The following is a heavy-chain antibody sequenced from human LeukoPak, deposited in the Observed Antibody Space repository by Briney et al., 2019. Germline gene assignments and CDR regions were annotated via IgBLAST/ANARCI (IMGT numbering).Heavy chain of an antibody. J-gene: IGHJ3*01. CDR1: GFTFRNSC. Sequence: PWESLRLSCAASGFTFRNSCMHWVRQAPGKGLEWVAVIWYDGSNEYNADAVKDRFIISRDNSKNTVHPPMNSLRVEDTSVYYCAREISIFVNAFDLWGQGTLVAVSS. V-gene: IGHV3-33*01. CDR2: IWYDGSNE. CDR3: AREISIFVNAFDL.